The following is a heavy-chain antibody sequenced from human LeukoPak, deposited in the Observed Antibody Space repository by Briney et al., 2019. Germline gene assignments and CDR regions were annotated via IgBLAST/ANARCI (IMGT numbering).Heavy chain of an antibody. Sequence: SETLPLTCAVYGGSFSGYYWSWIRQPPGKGLEWIGEINHSGSTNYNPSLKSRVTISVDTSKNQFPLKLSSVTAADTAVYYCARRTGGASFDYWGQGTLVTVSS. D-gene: IGHD1-1*01. J-gene: IGHJ4*02. CDR1: GGSFSGYY. V-gene: IGHV4-34*01. CDR3: ARRTGGASFDY. CDR2: INHSGST.